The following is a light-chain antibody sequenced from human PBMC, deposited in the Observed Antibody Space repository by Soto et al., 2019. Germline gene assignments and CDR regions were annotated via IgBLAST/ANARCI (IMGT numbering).Light chain of an antibody. CDR2: AAS. CDR3: LQYYNFSWT. Sequence: AIQMTDSPSSLSASVLYRVAVSFRASQDIRNTLAWYQQKPGEAPKLLIFAASNLQSGVPSRFSGSGSVTDFTLAITGLQPEDFATYYCLQYYNFSWTFGQGTKVDIK. V-gene: IGKV1-6*01. CDR1: QDIRNT. J-gene: IGKJ1*01.